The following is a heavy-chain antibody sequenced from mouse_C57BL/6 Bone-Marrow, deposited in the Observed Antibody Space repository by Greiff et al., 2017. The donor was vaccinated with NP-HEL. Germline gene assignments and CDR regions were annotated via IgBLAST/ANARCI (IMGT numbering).Heavy chain of an antibody. CDR3: AAQATFAY. Sequence: LQESGAELVRPGTSVKVSCKASGYAFTNYLIEWVKQRPGQGLEWIGVINPGSGGTNYNEKFKGKATLTADKSSSTAYMQLSSLTSEDSAVYFCAAQATFAYWGQGTLVTVSA. V-gene: IGHV1-54*01. CDR1: GYAFTNYL. D-gene: IGHD3-2*02. J-gene: IGHJ3*01. CDR2: INPGSGGT.